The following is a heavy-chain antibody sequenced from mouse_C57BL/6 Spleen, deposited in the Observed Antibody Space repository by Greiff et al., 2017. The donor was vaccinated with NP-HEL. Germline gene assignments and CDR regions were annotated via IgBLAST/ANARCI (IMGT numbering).Heavy chain of an antibody. CDR2: IDPETGGT. J-gene: IGHJ2*01. Sequence: VQLQQSGAGLVRPGASVTLSCKASGYTFTDYEMHWVKQTPVHGLEWIGAIDPETGGTAYNQKFKGKAILTADKSSSTAYMELRSLTSEDSAVYYCTRGYGSSYDYFDYWGQGTTLTVSS. CDR1: GYTFTDYE. D-gene: IGHD1-1*01. V-gene: IGHV1-15*01. CDR3: TRGYGSSYDYFDY.